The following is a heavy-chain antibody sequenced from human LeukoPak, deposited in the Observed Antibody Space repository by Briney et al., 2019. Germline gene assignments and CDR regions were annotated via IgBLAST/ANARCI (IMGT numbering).Heavy chain of an antibody. D-gene: IGHD3-22*01. CDR3: ARISADGSGYYYVDY. J-gene: IGHJ4*02. V-gene: IGHV4-39*01. CDR1: GDSISSSSYY. Sequence: PSETLSVTCTVSGDSISSSSYYWGWIRQPPGKGLDWIGSIYYDGSTYCNPSLKSRVTISVDTSKNQFSLKLSSVTAADTAVYYCARISADGSGYYYVDYWGQGTLVTVSS. CDR2: IYYDGST.